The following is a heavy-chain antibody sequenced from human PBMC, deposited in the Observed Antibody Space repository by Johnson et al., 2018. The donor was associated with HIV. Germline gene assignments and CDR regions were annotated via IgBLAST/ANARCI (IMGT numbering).Heavy chain of an antibody. CDR3: SRGAQWELLIDAFDI. J-gene: IGHJ3*02. Sequence: EQLVESGGGVVRPGGSLRLSCAASGFTFDDYGMSWVRQAQGKGLEWVSGINWNGGSTGYADSVKGRFTISRDNAKNSLYLQMNSLRAEDTALYYCSRGAQWELLIDAFDIWGQGTMVTVSS. CDR1: GFTFDDYG. D-gene: IGHD1-26*01. V-gene: IGHV3-20*04. CDR2: INWNGGST.